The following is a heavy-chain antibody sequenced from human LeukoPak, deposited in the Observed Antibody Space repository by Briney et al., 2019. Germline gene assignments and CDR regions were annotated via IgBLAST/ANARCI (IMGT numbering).Heavy chain of an antibody. J-gene: IGHJ5*02. CDR3: ARGTGSSWFDP. V-gene: IGHV1-2*02. Sequence: GASVKVSCKASGYTFTAYYIHWVRQAPGQGLEWMGWLSTNGGGTKCAQNFQGRVTMTRDTSINTAYMELSGLRSDDTAVYYCARGTGSSWFDPWGQGTLVTVSS. D-gene: IGHD1-26*01. CDR2: LSTNGGGT. CDR1: GYTFTAYY.